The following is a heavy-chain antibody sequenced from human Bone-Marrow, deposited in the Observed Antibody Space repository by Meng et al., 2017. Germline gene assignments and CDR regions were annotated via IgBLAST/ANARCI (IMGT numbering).Heavy chain of an antibody. J-gene: IGHJ4*02. D-gene: IGHD5-18*01. V-gene: IGHV3-30*04. Sequence: GESLKISCAASGFTFSSYAIDWVRQAPGKGLEWVAVISYDGSNKYYADSVKGRFTIFRDNSKNTLDLQMHSLRAEDTAVYYCARELPRGYSYGYALDYWGQGTLVTVSS. CDR1: GFTFSSYA. CDR2: ISYDGSNK. CDR3: ARELPRGYSYGYALDY.